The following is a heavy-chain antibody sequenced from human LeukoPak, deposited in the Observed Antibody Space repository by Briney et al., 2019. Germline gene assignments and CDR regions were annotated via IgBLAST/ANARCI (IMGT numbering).Heavy chain of an antibody. CDR1: GFTFSNYS. Sequence: GGSLRLSCAASGFTFSNYSMNWVRQAPGKGLEWVSSITSSSSYIYYADSVKGRFTISRDNAKNSLFLQMNSLRAEDTAMYYCAKASWEGVTTTYSDYWGQGTLVPVSS. CDR2: ITSSSSYI. J-gene: IGHJ4*02. V-gene: IGHV3-21*01. D-gene: IGHD1-26*01. CDR3: AKASWEGVTTTYSDY.